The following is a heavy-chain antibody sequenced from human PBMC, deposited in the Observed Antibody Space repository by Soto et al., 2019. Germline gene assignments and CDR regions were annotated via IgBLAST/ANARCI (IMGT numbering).Heavy chain of an antibody. CDR1: GYTFTSYA. D-gene: IGHD2-2*01. J-gene: IGHJ6*02. CDR3: ARDRSCSSTSCYQAAYYYYYGMDV. Sequence: ASVKVSCKASGYTFTSYAMHWVRQAPGQGLEWMGWISAYNGNTNYAQKLQGRVTMTTDTSTSTAYMELRSLRSDDTAVYYCARDRSCSSTSCYQAAYYYYYGMDVWGQGTTVTVSS. V-gene: IGHV1-18*01. CDR2: ISAYNGNT.